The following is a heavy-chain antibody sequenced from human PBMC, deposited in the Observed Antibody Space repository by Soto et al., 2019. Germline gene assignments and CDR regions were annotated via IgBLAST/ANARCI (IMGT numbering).Heavy chain of an antibody. CDR2: MNPVRGKT. CDR3: ARMASFGTLNWFDP. D-gene: IGHD3-16*01. J-gene: IGHJ5*02. Sequence: QVQLVQAGAEVKEPGASVRVSCKASGYTFINYDISWVRQATGQGLEWMGFMNPVRGKTGYANKFQGRVTMTRDASTSPANLELSSLTSEDTAVYYCARMASFGTLNWFDPWGQGTLVTVSS. V-gene: IGHV1-8*02. CDR1: GYTFINYD.